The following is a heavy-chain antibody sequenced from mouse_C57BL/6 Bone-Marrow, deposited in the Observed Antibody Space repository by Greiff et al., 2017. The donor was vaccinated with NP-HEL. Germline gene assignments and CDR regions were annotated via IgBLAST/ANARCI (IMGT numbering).Heavy chain of an antibody. CDR3: TYSNYYYAMDY. Sequence: VQLQQSGTVLARPGASVKMSCKTSGYTFTSYWMHWVKQRPGQGLEWIGAIYPGNSDTSYNQKFKGKAKPPAVPSASTAYMELSSLTNEDSAVYYCTYSNYYYAMDYWGQGTSVTVSS. CDR2: IYPGNSDT. D-gene: IGHD2-5*01. V-gene: IGHV1-5*01. CDR1: GYTFTSYW. J-gene: IGHJ4*01.